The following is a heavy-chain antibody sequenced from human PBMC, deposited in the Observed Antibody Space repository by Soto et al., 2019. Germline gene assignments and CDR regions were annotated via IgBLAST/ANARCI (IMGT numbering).Heavy chain of an antibody. CDR2: IIPILGIA. J-gene: IGHJ4*02. CDR1: GGTFSSYT. V-gene: IGHV1-69*02. Sequence: QVQLVQSGAEVKKPGSSVKVSCKASGGTFSSYTISWVRQAPGQGLEWMGRIIPILGIANYAQKFQGRVTITADKSTSTAYMELSSLRSEDTAVYDCAQIMVRGVIMLSYWGQGTLVTVSS. CDR3: AQIMVRGVIMLSY. D-gene: IGHD3-10*01.